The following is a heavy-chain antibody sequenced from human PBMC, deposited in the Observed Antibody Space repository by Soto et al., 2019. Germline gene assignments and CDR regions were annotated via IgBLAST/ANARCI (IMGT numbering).Heavy chain of an antibody. CDR3: AKETTRFAVPPALDY. Sequence: PGGSLRLSCEASGYTFSDYAIHWVRLAAGKGLEWVAAISYDGRNTFYADSVKGRFTISRDNSKNTLSLQMNSLRLEDTAVYYCAKETTRFAVPPALDYWGQGTLVTVSS. D-gene: IGHD1-1*01. J-gene: IGHJ4*02. CDR2: ISYDGRNT. CDR1: GYTFSDYA. V-gene: IGHV3-30*18.